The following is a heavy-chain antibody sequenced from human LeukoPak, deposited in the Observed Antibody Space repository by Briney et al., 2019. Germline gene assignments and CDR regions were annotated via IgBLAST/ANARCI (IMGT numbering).Heavy chain of an antibody. J-gene: IGHJ3*02. Sequence: PSETLSLTCAVYGGSFSGYYWSWIRQPPGKGLEWIGEINHSGSTNYNPSPKSRVTISVDTSKNQFSLKLSSVTAADTAVYYCARYDAGYCSGGSCYAPDAFDIWGQGTMVTVSS. CDR2: INHSGST. CDR1: GGSFSGYY. D-gene: IGHD2-15*01. V-gene: IGHV4-34*01. CDR3: ARYDAGYCSGGSCYAPDAFDI.